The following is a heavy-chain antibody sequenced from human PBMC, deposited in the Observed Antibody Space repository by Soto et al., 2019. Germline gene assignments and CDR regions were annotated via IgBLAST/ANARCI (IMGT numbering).Heavy chain of an antibody. CDR2: MSGSGGST. V-gene: IGHV3-23*01. CDR1: GFTFRRYA. J-gene: IGHJ6*02. CDR3: ASVNWGSGSYYNSFYYYYGMDV. Sequence: ESLLLSSPAHGFTFRRYAMSWVRQAPGKGLEWVSAMSGSGGSTYYADSVKGRFTISRDNSKNTLYLQMNSLRAEDTAVYYCASVNWGSGSYYNSFYYYYGMDVWGQGTKVTVYS. D-gene: IGHD3-10*01.